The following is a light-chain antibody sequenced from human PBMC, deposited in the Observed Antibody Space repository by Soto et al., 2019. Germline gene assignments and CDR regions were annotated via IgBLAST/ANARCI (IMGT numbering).Light chain of an antibody. CDR1: SSNIGAGYD. Sequence: QSVLTQPPSVSGSPGQRITISCTGSSSNIGAGYDVPWYQQLPGTAPKILIYGNSNRPSGVPDRFSGSKSGTSASLAITGLQAEDEADYYCQSYDSNLSVVFGGGTKLTVL. J-gene: IGLJ2*01. CDR3: QSYDSNLSVV. V-gene: IGLV1-40*01. CDR2: GNS.